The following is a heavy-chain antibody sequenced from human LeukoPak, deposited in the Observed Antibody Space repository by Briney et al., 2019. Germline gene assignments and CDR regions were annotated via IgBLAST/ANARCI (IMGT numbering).Heavy chain of an antibody. J-gene: IGHJ4*02. Sequence: SETLSLTCTVSGGSISSSSYYWGWIRQPPGKGLEWIGSIYYSGSTYYNPSLKSRVTISVDTSKSQFSLKLSSVTAADTAVYYCARLHYGSGSSLLFDYWGQGTPVTVSS. CDR2: IYYSGST. CDR3: ARLHYGSGSSLLFDY. CDR1: GGSISSSSYY. D-gene: IGHD3-10*01. V-gene: IGHV4-39*01.